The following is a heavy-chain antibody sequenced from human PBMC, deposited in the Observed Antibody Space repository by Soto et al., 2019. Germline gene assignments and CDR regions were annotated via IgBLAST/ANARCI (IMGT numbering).Heavy chain of an antibody. CDR2: IYHSGST. D-gene: IGHD3-3*01. Sequence: SETRSLTCAVSSGSISSSNWWSWVRQPPGKGLEWIGEIYHSGSTNYNPSLKSRVTISVDKSKNQFSLKLSSVTAADTAVYYCARCNYDFWSGYYRFWGKGTTVT. CDR3: ARCNYDFWSGYYRF. CDR1: SGSISSSNW. V-gene: IGHV4-4*02. J-gene: IGHJ6*03.